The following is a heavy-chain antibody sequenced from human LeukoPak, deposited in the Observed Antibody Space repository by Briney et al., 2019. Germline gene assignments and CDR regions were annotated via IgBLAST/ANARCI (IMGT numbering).Heavy chain of an antibody. Sequence: ASVKVSCKASGYTFTSYYMHWVRQAPGQGLEWMGIINPSGGSTSYAQKFQGKVTMTRDTSTSTVYMELSSLRSEDTAVYYCAREQNQLLFDYWGQGTLVTVSS. V-gene: IGHV1-46*01. CDR3: AREQNQLLFDY. CDR2: INPSGGST. J-gene: IGHJ4*02. CDR1: GYTFTSYY. D-gene: IGHD2-2*01.